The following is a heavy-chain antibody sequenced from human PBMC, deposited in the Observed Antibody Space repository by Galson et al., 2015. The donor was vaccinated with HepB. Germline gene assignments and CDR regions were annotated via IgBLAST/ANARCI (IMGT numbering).Heavy chain of an antibody. CDR2: TYYRSKWYT. V-gene: IGHV6-1*01. D-gene: IGHD5-12*01. CDR3: PRVRHLARGMDV. J-gene: IGHJ6*02. CDR1: GDSVSTNIVA. Sequence: CAISGDSVSTNIVAWNWIRQSPSRGLEWLGRTYYRSKWYTDYAVSVQSRITINPDTSRNQFSLQLNSVTPEDTGVYYCPRVRHLARGMDVWGQGTTVTVSS.